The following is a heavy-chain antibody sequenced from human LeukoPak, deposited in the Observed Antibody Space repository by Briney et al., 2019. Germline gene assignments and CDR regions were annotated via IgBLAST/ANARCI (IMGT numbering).Heavy chain of an antibody. CDR3: AKDAQRGFDYSNSLEY. Sequence: CLRLSCVASGFTFSHYGMHWVRQAPGKGLEWVAVIWNDGSNRYYADSVKGRFTISRDNSKNTVYLQMNSLRAADTSVYYCAKDAQRGFDYSNSLEYWGQGTLVTVSS. V-gene: IGHV3-33*06. J-gene: IGHJ4*02. CDR1: GFTFSHYG. D-gene: IGHD4-11*01. CDR2: IWNDGSNR.